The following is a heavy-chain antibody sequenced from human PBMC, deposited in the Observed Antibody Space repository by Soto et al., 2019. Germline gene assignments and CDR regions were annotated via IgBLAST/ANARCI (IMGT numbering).Heavy chain of an antibody. CDR3: ARGRSDFWSGYYTGAPHYYGMDL. Sequence: VKVSCKASGYTFTSYDINWVRQATGQGLEWMGWMNPNSGNTGYAQKFQGRVTMTRNTSISTAYMELSSLRSEDTAVYYCARGRSDFWSGYYTGAPHYYGMDLWGQGPTVTLSS. CDR1: GYTFTSYD. V-gene: IGHV1-8*01. D-gene: IGHD3-3*01. J-gene: IGHJ6*02. CDR2: MNPNSGNT.